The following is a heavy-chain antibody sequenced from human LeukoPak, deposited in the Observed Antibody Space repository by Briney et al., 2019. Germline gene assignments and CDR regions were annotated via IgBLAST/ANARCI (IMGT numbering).Heavy chain of an antibody. J-gene: IGHJ4*02. D-gene: IGHD2-2*01. CDR2: IYYSGST. CDR3: ASSRGGCSSTSCYDY. CDR1: GGSISSYY. V-gene: IGHV4-59*01. Sequence: SETLSLTCTVSGGSISSYYWSWIRQPPGKGLEWIGYIYYSGSTNYNPSLKSRVTISVDTSKNLFSLKLSSVTAADTAVYYCASSRGGCSSTSCYDYWGQGTLVTVSS.